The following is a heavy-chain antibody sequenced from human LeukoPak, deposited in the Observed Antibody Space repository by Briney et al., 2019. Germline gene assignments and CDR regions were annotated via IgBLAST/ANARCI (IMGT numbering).Heavy chain of an antibody. Sequence: GGSLRLSCAASGFTFSSYVMHGVRQAPGRGLEGVAVISYDGRNKYYADSVKGRFTLSRDNSKNTLYLQMNSLRAEDTAVYYCARGSGSSSLYWGQGTLVTVSS. D-gene: IGHD3-10*01. V-gene: IGHV3-30*04. CDR2: ISYDGRNK. CDR3: ARGSGSSSLY. J-gene: IGHJ4*02. CDR1: GFTFSSYV.